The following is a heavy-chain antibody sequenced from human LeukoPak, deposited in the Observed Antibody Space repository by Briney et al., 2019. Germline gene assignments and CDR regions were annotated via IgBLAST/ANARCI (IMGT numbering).Heavy chain of an antibody. D-gene: IGHD4-17*01. J-gene: IGHJ6*03. CDR1: GFTFSSYA. Sequence: GGSLRLSCAASGFTFSSYAMHWVRQAPGKGLEWVAVISYDGSNKYYADSVKGRFTISRDNSKNTLYLQMNSLRAEDTAVYYCAGYGDYPRDGYMDVWGKGTTVTVSS. V-gene: IGHV3-30-3*01. CDR2: ISYDGSNK. CDR3: AGYGDYPRDGYMDV.